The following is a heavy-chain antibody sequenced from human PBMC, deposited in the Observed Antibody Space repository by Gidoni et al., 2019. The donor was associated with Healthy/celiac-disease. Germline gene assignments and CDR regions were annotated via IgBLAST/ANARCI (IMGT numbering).Heavy chain of an antibody. V-gene: IGHV2-5*02. J-gene: IGHJ4*02. Sequence: QITLKESGTTLVKPTQPPPLTRTFHGFPLGPSGVGVGWTRQPPGKALECLALIYWDDDKRYSPSLKSRLTITKDTSKNQVVLTMTNMDPVDTATYYCAHSNYGSGSFKFDYWGQGTLVTVSS. D-gene: IGHD3-10*01. CDR1: GFPLGPSGVG. CDR2: IYWDDDK. CDR3: AHSNYGSGSFKFDY.